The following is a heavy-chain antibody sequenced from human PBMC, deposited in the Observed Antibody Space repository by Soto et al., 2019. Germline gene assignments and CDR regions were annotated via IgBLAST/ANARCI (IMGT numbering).Heavy chain of an antibody. J-gene: IGHJ4*02. CDR2: TYYRSKWYN. CDR3: ARGGLTPPYTSSWSLDS. Sequence: SQTLSLTCDISGDSVSSNSAAWNWIRQSPSRGLEWLGRTYYRSKWYNDYAVSVKSRITIKPDTSKNQFSLQLNSVTPEDTAVXXCARGGLTPPYTSSWSLDSWGQGTLVTVSS. V-gene: IGHV6-1*01. CDR1: GDSVSSNSAA. D-gene: IGHD6-13*01.